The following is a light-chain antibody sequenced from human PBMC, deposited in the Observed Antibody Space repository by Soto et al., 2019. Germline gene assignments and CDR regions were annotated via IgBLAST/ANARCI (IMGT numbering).Light chain of an antibody. CDR1: QGISRH. CDR3: QHADSFPLIT. Sequence: DIQMTQSPSAMSASVGDRVTLTCRASQGISRHLNWYQQKAGRAPRLLIYGASNLQSGVPSRFSGSGSGTDFTLTISSLQPEDFATYYCQHADSFPLITFGQGTRLEIK. V-gene: IGKV1-12*01. CDR2: GAS. J-gene: IGKJ5*01.